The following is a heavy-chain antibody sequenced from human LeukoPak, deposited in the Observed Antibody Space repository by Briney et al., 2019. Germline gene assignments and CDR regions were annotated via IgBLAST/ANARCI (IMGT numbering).Heavy chain of an antibody. V-gene: IGHV4-34*01. CDR1: GGSFSGYY. Sequence: PSETLSLTCAVYGGSFSGYYWSWIRQPPGKGLEWIGEINHSRSTNYNPSLKSRVTITVDTSKNQFSLKLSSVTAADTAVYYCARQGVVPAAIPWFDPWGQGTLVTVSS. CDR2: INHSRST. J-gene: IGHJ5*02. CDR3: ARQGVVPAAIPWFDP. D-gene: IGHD2-2*01.